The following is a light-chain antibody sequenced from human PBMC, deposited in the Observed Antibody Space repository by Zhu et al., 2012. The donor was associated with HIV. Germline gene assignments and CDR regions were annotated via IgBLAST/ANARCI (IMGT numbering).Light chain of an antibody. CDR1: QSVSSNY. CDR2: GAS. J-gene: IGKJ1*01. V-gene: IGKV3-20*01. CDR3: HQYDNSWT. Sequence: EVVLTQSPDTLSLSPGDRATLACRASQSVSSNYLIWYQQKPGQAPRLLIYGASDRASGVPDRFSGSGSGTDFTLSISRLEPEDFAVYYCHQYDNSWTFGQGTKVEIK.